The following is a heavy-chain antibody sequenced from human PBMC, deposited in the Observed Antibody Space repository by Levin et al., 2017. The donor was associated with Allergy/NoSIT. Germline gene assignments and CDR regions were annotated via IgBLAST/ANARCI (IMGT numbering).Heavy chain of an antibody. CDR2: IYHSGST. V-gene: IGHV4-39*07. CDR1: GGSISTSSYY. Sequence: PSETLSLTCTVSGGSISTSSYYWGWIRQPPGKGLEWIGNIYHSGSTYYTPSLRSRVTISVDTSKNQFSLRVNSVTAADTAVYYCARDEMVREIQYYYGMDVWGQGTTVTVSS. D-gene: IGHD4/OR15-4a*01. J-gene: IGHJ6*02. CDR3: ARDEMVREIQYYYGMDV.